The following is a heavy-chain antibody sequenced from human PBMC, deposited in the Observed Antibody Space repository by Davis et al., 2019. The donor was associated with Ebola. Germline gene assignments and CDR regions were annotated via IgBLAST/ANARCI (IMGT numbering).Heavy chain of an antibody. V-gene: IGHV3-30*04. D-gene: IGHD3-22*01. CDR2: ISYDGSNK. CDR3: AKDYYDSSGRYFDY. J-gene: IGHJ4*02. Sequence: GGSLRLSCAASGFTFSSHAMHWVRQAPGKGLEWVAFISYDGSNKYYADSVKGRFTISRDNSKNTLYLQMNSLRAEDTAVYYCAKDYYDSSGRYFDYWGQGTLVTVSS. CDR1: GFTFSSHA.